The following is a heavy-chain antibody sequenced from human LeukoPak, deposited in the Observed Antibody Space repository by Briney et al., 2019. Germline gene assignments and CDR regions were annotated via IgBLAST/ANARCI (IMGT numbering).Heavy chain of an antibody. V-gene: IGHV3-30*04. J-gene: IGHJ4*02. CDR3: ASDSSAAD. CDR2: ISYDGSNK. CDR1: GFTFNNYA. D-gene: IGHD3-22*01. Sequence: PGGSLRLSCAASGFTFNNYAMHWVRQAPGKGLEWVAIISYDGSNKYYADSVKGRFTISRDNSKNTLYLQMNSLRAEDTAVYYCASDSSAADWGQGTLVTVSS.